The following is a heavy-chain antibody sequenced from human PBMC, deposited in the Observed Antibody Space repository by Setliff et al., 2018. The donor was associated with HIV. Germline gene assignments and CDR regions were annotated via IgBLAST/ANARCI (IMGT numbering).Heavy chain of an antibody. CDR2: IYPGDSDT. J-gene: IGHJ6*03. CDR1: GYSFTSYW. CDR3: ARQPGRAAMGRENYYYYYMDV. V-gene: IGHV5-51*01. D-gene: IGHD2-2*01. Sequence: GESLKISCKGSGYSFTSYWIGWVRQVPGKGLEWMGIIYPGDSDTKYSPSFQGQVTISADKSISTAYLQWSSLKASDTAMYYCARQPGRAAMGRENYYYYYMDVWGKGTTVTVSS.